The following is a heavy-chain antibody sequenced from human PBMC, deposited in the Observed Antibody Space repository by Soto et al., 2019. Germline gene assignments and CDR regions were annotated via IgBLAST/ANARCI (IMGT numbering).Heavy chain of an antibody. CDR3: AKALLWFGDSSFYFDY. Sequence: EVQLLESGGGLVQPGGSLRLSCAASGFTFSSYAMSWVRQAPGKGLEWVSAISGSGGSTYYADSVKGRFTISRDNSKNTLYLQMNSLRAEDTAVYYCAKALLWFGDSSFYFDYWGQGTLVTVSS. CDR1: GFTFSSYA. D-gene: IGHD3-10*01. CDR2: ISGSGGST. J-gene: IGHJ4*02. V-gene: IGHV3-23*01.